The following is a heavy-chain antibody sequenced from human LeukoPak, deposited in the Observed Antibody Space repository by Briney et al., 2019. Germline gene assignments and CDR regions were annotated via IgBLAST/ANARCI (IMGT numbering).Heavy chain of an antibody. CDR3: TRDRQLGWFGP. Sequence: SETLSLTCTVSGDSSSSGNYVWAWIRQSAGKGLEWIGRIHSDGLANYNPSLRSRVTISVDTSNNQFSLKVKSVTAADTATYYCTRDRQLGWFGPWGQGILVTVSS. V-gene: IGHV4-61*02. D-gene: IGHD3-16*01. CDR2: IHSDGLA. J-gene: IGHJ5*02. CDR1: GDSSSSGNYV.